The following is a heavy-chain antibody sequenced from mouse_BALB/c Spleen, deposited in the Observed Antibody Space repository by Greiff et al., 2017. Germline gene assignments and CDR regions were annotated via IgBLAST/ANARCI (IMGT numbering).Heavy chain of an antibody. V-gene: IGHV1-31*01. J-gene: IGHJ3*01. CDR2: INPYNGAT. Sequence: VQLKQSGPELVKPGASVKISCKASGYSFTGYYMHWVKQSHVKSLEWIGRINPYNGATSYNQNFKDKASLTVDKSSSTAYMELHSLTSEDSAVYYCARFLYDYDEFAYWGQGTLVTVSA. D-gene: IGHD2-4*01. CDR1: GYSFTGYY. CDR3: ARFLYDYDEFAY.